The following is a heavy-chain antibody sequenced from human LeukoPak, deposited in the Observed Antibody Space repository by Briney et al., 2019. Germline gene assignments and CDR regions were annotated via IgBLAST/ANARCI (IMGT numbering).Heavy chain of an antibody. CDR1: GDSISSYY. V-gene: IGHV4-59*08. J-gene: IGHJ5*02. D-gene: IGHD3-22*01. CDR2: IYYSGST. Sequence: SETLSLTCTVSGDSISSYYWSWIRQPPGKGLEWIGYIYYSGSTNYNPSHKSRVTISVDTSKNQFSLKLSSVTAADTAVYYCARLYYDSSRYPNWFDPWGQGTLVTVSS. CDR3: ARLYYDSSRYPNWFDP.